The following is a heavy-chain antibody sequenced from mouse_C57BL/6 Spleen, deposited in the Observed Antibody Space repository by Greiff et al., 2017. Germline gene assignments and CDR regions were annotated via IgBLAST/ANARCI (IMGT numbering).Heavy chain of an antibody. CDR2: IYPRSGNT. Sequence: VQGVESGAELARPGASVKLSCKASGYTFTSYGISWVKQRTGQGLEWIGEIYPRSGNTYYNEKFKGKATLTADKSSSTAYMELRSLTSEDSAVYFCARTPSGGFAYWGQGTLVTVSA. J-gene: IGHJ3*01. D-gene: IGHD6-1*01. CDR3: ARTPSGGFAY. CDR1: GYTFTSYG. V-gene: IGHV1-81*01.